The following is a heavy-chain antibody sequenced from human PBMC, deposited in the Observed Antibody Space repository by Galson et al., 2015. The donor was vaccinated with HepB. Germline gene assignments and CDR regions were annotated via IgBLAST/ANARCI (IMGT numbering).Heavy chain of an antibody. V-gene: IGHV3-9*01. CDR3: AKDMARYCSSTSCYTAGEYYMDV. J-gene: IGHJ6*03. D-gene: IGHD2-2*02. CDR1: GFTFDDYA. CDR2: ISWNSGSI. Sequence: SLRLSCAASGFTFDDYAMHWVRQAPGKGLEWVSGISWNSGSIGYADSVKGRFTISRDNAKNSLYLQMNSLRAEDTALYYCAKDMARYCSSTSCYTAGEYYMDVWGKGTTVTVSS.